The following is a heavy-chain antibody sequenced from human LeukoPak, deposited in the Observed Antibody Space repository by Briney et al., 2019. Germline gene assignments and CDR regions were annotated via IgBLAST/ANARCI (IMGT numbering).Heavy chain of an antibody. Sequence: ASVTVSCKASGYTFTSYDFNWVRQATGQRPEWMGWMSPNSGDTGYAQKFQGRVSMTRDTSISTAYMELSSLRSEDTAVYYCASNPPNTGDFYYWGLGSLVTVSS. J-gene: IGHJ4*02. CDR2: MSPNSGDT. CDR1: GYTFTSYD. CDR3: ASNPPNTGDFYY. V-gene: IGHV1-8*01. D-gene: IGHD1-1*01.